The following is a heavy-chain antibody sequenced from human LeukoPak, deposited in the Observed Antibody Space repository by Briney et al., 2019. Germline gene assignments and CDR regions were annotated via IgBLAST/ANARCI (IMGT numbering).Heavy chain of an antibody. V-gene: IGHV3-23*01. CDR2: ISGSGGST. Sequence: PGGSLRLSCAASGFTFSSYAMSWVRQAPGKGLEWVSAISGSGGSTYYADSVKGRFTISRDNSKNTLYLQMNSLRAEDTAVYYCAKPGYCSGGSCLRRGSFDYWGQGTLVTVSS. J-gene: IGHJ4*02. CDR1: GFTFSSYA. D-gene: IGHD2-15*01. CDR3: AKPGYCSGGSCLRRGSFDY.